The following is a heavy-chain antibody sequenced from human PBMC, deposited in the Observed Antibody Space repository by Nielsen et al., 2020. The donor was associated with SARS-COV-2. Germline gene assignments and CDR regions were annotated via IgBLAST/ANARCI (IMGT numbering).Heavy chain of an antibody. V-gene: IGHV3-11*05. CDR2: ISSSSSYT. D-gene: IGHD6-13*01. CDR3: ARDGGIAAAGGDYGMDV. CDR1: GFTFSDYY. J-gene: IGHJ6*02. Sequence: GESLKISCAASGFTFSDYYMSWIRQAPGKGREWVSYISSSSSYTNYADSVKGRFTISRDNAKNSLYLQMNSLRAEDTAVYYCARDGGIAAAGGDYGMDVWGQGTTVTVSS.